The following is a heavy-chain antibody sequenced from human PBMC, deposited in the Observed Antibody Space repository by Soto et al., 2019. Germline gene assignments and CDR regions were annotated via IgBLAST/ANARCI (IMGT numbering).Heavy chain of an antibody. Sequence: SETLSLTCTVSGGSVSSYYWSWIRQPAGKGLEWIGRIYTSGSTNYNPSLKSRVTMSVDTSKNQFSLKLSSVTAADTAVYYCARYYCSSTSCYPPDAFDIWGQGTMVTVSS. CDR2: IYTSGST. D-gene: IGHD2-2*01. J-gene: IGHJ3*02. V-gene: IGHV4-4*07. CDR3: ARYYCSSTSCYPPDAFDI. CDR1: GGSVSSYY.